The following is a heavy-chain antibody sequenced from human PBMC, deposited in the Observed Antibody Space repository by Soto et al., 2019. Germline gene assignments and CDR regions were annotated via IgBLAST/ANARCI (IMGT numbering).Heavy chain of an antibody. J-gene: IGHJ4*02. D-gene: IGHD5-12*01. V-gene: IGHV3-21*01. CDR3: ARDQGPPKWLRSRTYFDY. CDR1: GFTFSSYS. Sequence: GGSLRLSCAASGFTFSSYSMDWVRQAPGKXLEWVSSISSSSSYIYYADSVKGRFTISRDNAKNSLYLQMNSLRAEDTAVYHCARDQGPPKWLRSRTYFDYWGQGTLVTVSS. CDR2: ISSSSSYI.